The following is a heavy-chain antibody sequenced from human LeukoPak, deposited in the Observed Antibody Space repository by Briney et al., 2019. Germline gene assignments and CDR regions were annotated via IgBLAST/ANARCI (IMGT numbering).Heavy chain of an antibody. V-gene: IGHV4-38-2*02. CDR2: IYHSGST. J-gene: IGHJ3*02. Sequence: SETLSLTCTVSGYSISSGYYWGWIRQPPGKGLEWIGSIYHSGSTYYNPSLKSRVTISVDTSKNQFSLKLSSVTAADTAVYYCARLPGRIVVVPAAINWAFDIWGQGTMVTVSS. CDR3: ARLPGRIVVVPAAINWAFDI. CDR1: GYSISSGYY. D-gene: IGHD2-2*01.